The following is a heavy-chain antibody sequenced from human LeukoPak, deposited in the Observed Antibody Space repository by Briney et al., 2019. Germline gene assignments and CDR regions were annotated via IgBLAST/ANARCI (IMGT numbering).Heavy chain of an antibody. V-gene: IGHV3-11*04. J-gene: IGHJ4*02. CDR2: ISSSGSIK. CDR3: ARDFRRGEGY. CDR1: GFTFSGNH. Sequence: KPGGSLRLSCAASGFTFSGNHMSWIRQAPGKGLEWVSYISSSGSIKYYADSVKGRFTISGDNAKNSLYLHMNSLRAEDTAVYYCARDFRRGEGYWGQGTLVTVSS.